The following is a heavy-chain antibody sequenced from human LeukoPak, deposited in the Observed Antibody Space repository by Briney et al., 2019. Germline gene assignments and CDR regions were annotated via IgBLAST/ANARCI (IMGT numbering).Heavy chain of an antibody. Sequence: PGGSLRLSCAASGVTFSTHAMSWVRQAPGKGLEYVSGIGGGDDIHYADSVKRRFTVSRDNSKNTLFLQMNSLRAEDTAVYYCAKDATPGNSMWDYFDYWGQGTLVTVSS. CDR1: GVTFSTHA. CDR3: AKDATPGNSMWDYFDY. V-gene: IGHV3-23*01. J-gene: IGHJ4*02. D-gene: IGHD1-7*01. CDR2: IGGGDDI.